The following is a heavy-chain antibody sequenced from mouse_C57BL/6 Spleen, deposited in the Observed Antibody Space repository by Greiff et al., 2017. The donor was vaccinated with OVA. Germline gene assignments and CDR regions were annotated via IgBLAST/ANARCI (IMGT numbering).Heavy chain of an antibody. J-gene: IGHJ4*01. CDR2: IYPGDGDT. CDR3: ARSRGDYDGAMDY. V-gene: IGHV1-82*01. D-gene: IGHD2-4*01. CDR1: GYAFSSSW. Sequence: VQLQQSGPELVKPGASVKISCKASGYAFSSSWMNWVKQRPGKGLEWIGRIYPGDGDTNYNGKFKGKATLTADKSSSTAYMQLSSLTSEDSAVYFCARSRGDYDGAMDYWGQGTSVTVSS.